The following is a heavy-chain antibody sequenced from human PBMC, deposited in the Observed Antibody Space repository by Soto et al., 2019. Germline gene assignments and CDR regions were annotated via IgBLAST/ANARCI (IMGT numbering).Heavy chain of an antibody. CDR3: AKEPYNWNYFDY. D-gene: IGHD1-20*01. CDR2: ISWNSGSI. J-gene: IGHJ4*02. CDR1: GFTFDDYA. V-gene: IGHV3-9*01. Sequence: GGSLRLSCAASGFTFDDYAMHWVRQAPGKGLEWVSGISWNSGSIGYADSVKGRFTISRDNAKNSLYLQMNSLRAEDTALYYCAKEPYNWNYFDYWGQGTLVTVSS.